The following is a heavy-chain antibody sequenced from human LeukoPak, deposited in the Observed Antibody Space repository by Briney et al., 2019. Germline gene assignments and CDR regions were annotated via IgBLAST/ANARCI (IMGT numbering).Heavy chain of an antibody. CDR1: GFTFNSHA. CDR3: AKDRDSSGYLVY. Sequence: GGSLRLSCAASGFTFNSHAVSWVRQAPGKGLEWVSGISGSGVGTYYADSVKGRFTISRDNSKNTLYLQMNSLRAEDTAVYYCAKDRDSSGYLVYWGQGTLVTVSS. D-gene: IGHD3-22*01. CDR2: ISGSGVGT. V-gene: IGHV3-23*01. J-gene: IGHJ4*02.